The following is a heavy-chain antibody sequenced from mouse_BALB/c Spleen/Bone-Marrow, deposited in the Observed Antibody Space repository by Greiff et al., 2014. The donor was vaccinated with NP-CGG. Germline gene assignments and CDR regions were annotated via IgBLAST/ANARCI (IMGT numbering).Heavy chain of an antibody. J-gene: IGHJ4*01. V-gene: IGHV14-3*02. CDR2: IDPASGNT. CDR3: AIYYGNYYAMDY. CDR1: GFNIEDTY. D-gene: IGHD2-1*01. Sequence: EVQLQESGAELVKPGASVKLSCTASGFNIEDTYMHWVKQRPEQGLEWIGRIDPASGNTKYDPKFQGKATITADTSSNTAYLQLSSLTSEDTAVYYCAIYYGNYYAMDYWGQGTSVTVSS.